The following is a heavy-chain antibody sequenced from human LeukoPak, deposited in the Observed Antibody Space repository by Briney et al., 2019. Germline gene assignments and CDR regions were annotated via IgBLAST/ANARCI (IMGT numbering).Heavy chain of an antibody. Sequence: PSETLSLACTVSGGSISSYYWSWIRQPAGKGLEWIGRIYTSGSTNYNPSLKSRVTMSVDTSKNQFSLKLSSVTAADTAVYYCARSSGQLFHWYFDLWGRGTLVTVSS. CDR1: GGSISSYY. V-gene: IGHV4-4*07. CDR3: ARSSGQLFHWYFDL. CDR2: IYTSGST. J-gene: IGHJ2*01. D-gene: IGHD6-13*01.